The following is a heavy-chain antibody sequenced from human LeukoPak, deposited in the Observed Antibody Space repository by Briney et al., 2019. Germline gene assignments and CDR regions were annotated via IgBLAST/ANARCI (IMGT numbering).Heavy chain of an antibody. D-gene: IGHD6-6*01. Sequence: GGSLRLSCAASGFTVSSNYMSWVRQAPGKGLEWVSVIYSGGSTYYADSVKGRFTISRDNSKNTLYLQMNSLRAEDTAVYYCAKGAIAARRYYYYHYYMDVWGKGTTVTVSS. V-gene: IGHV3-66*01. CDR2: IYSGGST. CDR1: GFTVSSNY. CDR3: AKGAIAARRYYYYHYYMDV. J-gene: IGHJ6*03.